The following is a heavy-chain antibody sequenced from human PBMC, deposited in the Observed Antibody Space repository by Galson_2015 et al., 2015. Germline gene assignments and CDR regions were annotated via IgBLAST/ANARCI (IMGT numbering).Heavy chain of an antibody. CDR1: GFTFSNYG. CDR3: AKDLTRYCSGGSCDNFDY. V-gene: IGHV3-30*18. Sequence: SLRLSCAASGFTFSNYGMHWVRQAPGTGLEWVAVLSYDGSNKYYADSVKGRFTISRDNSKNTLYLQMNSLRPEDTAVYYCAKDLTRYCSGGSCDNFDYWGQGTLVTVSS. CDR2: LSYDGSNK. J-gene: IGHJ4*02. D-gene: IGHD2-15*01.